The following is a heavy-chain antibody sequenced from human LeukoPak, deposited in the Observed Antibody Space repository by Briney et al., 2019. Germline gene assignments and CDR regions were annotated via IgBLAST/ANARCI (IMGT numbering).Heavy chain of an antibody. D-gene: IGHD1-26*01. V-gene: IGHV4-59*01. J-gene: IGHJ6*03. Sequence: KPSETLSLTCTVSGGSINYYYWSWIRQPPGKGLEWIGYIYYSGNTNYNPSLKSRVTISVDTSKNQFSLKLSSVTAADTAVYYCARGEARRSYYYYYYMDVWGKGTTVTVSS. CDR3: ARGEARRSYYYYYYMDV. CDR1: GGSINYYY. CDR2: IYYSGNT.